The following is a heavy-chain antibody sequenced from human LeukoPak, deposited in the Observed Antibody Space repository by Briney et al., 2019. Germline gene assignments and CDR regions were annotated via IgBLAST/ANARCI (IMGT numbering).Heavy chain of an antibody. Sequence: GESLKISCKGSGYSFTCYWNGWVRPMPGKGLGWMGIIYPGDSDYTYSASCQGQVTIAAAKSISTSHLKWSSLKATDTAMYYCASSTTSSAFDIWGQGTMVTVSS. J-gene: IGHJ3*02. CDR1: GYSFTCYW. CDR3: ASSTTSSAFDI. V-gene: IGHV5-51*01. D-gene: IGHD1-1*01. CDR2: IYPGDSDY.